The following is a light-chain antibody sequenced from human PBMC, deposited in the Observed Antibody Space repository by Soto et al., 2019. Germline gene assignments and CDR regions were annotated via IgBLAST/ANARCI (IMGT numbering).Light chain of an antibody. CDR2: DAS. V-gene: IGKV1-5*01. CDR3: QRYDSYSMYT. J-gene: IGKJ2*01. CDR1: QSISGW. Sequence: DIQMTQSPSTLSASVGDRVTITCRASQSISGWLAWYQQKPGKAPKVLIYDASNLESGVPSRFSGNGSGTEFTLTISSLQPDDLATYYSQRYDSYSMYTFGQGPKLEIK.